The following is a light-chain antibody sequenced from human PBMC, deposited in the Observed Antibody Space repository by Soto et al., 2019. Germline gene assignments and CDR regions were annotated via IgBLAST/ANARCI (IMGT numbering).Light chain of an antibody. J-gene: IGKJ2*01. CDR1: RSLLQN. Sequence: EIVLTQTPLSLSVTPGQPASLSCKSSRSLLQNLNWCLQRPGQPPHLLISDVSNRLSGVPDRFGGSGSGTDFTLNISRVEPEDVGVYYCMQGHQLPYTFGQGTKLEIK. V-gene: IGKV2D-29*01. CDR2: DVS. CDR3: MQGHQLPYT.